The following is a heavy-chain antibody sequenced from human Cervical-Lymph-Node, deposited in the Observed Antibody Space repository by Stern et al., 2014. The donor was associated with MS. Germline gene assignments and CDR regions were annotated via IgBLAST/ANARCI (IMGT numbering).Heavy chain of an antibody. CDR3: ARSSTVTPNAFDI. CDR1: GGSISSGGYS. CDR2: IYHSGST. V-gene: IGHV4-30-2*01. D-gene: IGHD4-17*01. J-gene: IGHJ3*02. Sequence: LKLQESGSGLVKPSQTLSLTCAVSGGSISSGGYSWSWIRQPPGKGLEWIGYIYHSGSTYYNPSLKSRSTISVDRSKNQFSLKLSSVTAADTAVYYCARSSTVTPNAFDIWGQGTMVTVSS.